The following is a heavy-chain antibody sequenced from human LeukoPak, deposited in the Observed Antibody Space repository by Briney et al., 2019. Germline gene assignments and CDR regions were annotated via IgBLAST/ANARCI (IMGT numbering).Heavy chain of an antibody. V-gene: IGHV3-23*01. D-gene: IGHD4-11*01. Sequence: PGGSLRLSCAASGFTFSTYWMHWVRQAPGKGLEWVSVMTPNGDHTYYSDSVRGRFTISRGNSMNTMSLQMNSLRAEDTAIYYCARGGQYTNSVIDYWGQGTLVTVSS. CDR3: ARGGQYTNSVIDY. CDR1: GFTFSTYW. CDR2: MTPNGDHT. J-gene: IGHJ4*02.